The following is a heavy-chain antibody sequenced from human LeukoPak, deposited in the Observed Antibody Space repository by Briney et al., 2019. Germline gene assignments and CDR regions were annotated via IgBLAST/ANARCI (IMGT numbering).Heavy chain of an antibody. Sequence: GESLKISCKGSGYSFTSYWIGWVRQMPGKGLEWMGIIYPGDSDTRYSPSFQGQVTISADKSISTAYLQWGSLKASDTAMYYCARLHYDFWSGYPNGNYFDYWGQGTLVTVSS. J-gene: IGHJ4*02. CDR2: IYPGDSDT. CDR1: GYSFTSYW. V-gene: IGHV5-51*01. CDR3: ARLHYDFWSGYPNGNYFDY. D-gene: IGHD3-3*01.